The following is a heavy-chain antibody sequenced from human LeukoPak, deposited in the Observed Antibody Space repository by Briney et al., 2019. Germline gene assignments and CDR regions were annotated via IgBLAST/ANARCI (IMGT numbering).Heavy chain of an antibody. CDR2: INQDGSEK. D-gene: IGHD3-22*01. CDR3: AKASAMIVVVSKYFDY. CDR1: GFPFSTFW. J-gene: IGHJ4*02. Sequence: PGGSLRLSCAVSGFPFSTFWMSWVRQAPGKGLEWVANINQDGSEKYYVDSVRGRFAISRDNSKNTLYLQMNSLRAEDTAVYYCAKASAMIVVVSKYFDYWGQGTLVTVSS. V-gene: IGHV3-7*03.